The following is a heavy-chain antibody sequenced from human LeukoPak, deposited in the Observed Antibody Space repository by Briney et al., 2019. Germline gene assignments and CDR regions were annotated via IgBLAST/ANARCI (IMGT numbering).Heavy chain of an antibody. CDR1: GGSIRSTSYY. Sequence: KSSETLSLTCTVPGGSIRSTSYYWGWIRQPPGKGPEWLGSIHYSGSTYYNPSLKSRVTISVDTSKNQFSLKLSSVTAADTAVYYCGRLFYDFWGGHYYYYMDVWGKGTTVTVSS. CDR2: IHYSGST. CDR3: GRLFYDFWGGHYYYYMDV. J-gene: IGHJ6*03. D-gene: IGHD3-3*01. V-gene: IGHV4-39*01.